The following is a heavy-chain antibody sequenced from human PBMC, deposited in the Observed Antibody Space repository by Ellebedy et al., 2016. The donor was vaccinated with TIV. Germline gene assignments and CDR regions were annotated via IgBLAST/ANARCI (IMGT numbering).Heavy chain of an antibody. Sequence: GGSLRPSXQPSGLLVTHASMTWVRQAPGKGLEWIGRIQSRSEGGTAAYAAPVQGRFIISRDESENKLFLQMHSLRTEDTGVYYCNTGWAYDDWGQGTRVTVSS. CDR2: IQSRSEGGTA. V-gene: IGHV3-15*05. CDR3: NTGWAYDD. J-gene: IGHJ3*01. CDR1: GLLVTHAS.